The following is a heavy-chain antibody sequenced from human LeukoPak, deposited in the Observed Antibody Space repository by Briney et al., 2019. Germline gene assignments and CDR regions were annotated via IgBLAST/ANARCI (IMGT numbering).Heavy chain of an antibody. CDR2: ISGSGGST. V-gene: IGHV3-23*01. CDR3: AKVDSPLLYGSGSDFDY. CDR1: GFTFSSYA. J-gene: IGHJ4*02. D-gene: IGHD3-10*01. Sequence: GGSLRLSCAASGFTFSSYAMSWVRQAPGKGLKWVSAISGSGGSTYYADSVRGRFTISRDNSKNTPYLQMNSLRAEDTAVYYCAKVDSPLLYGSGSDFDYWGQGTLVTVSS.